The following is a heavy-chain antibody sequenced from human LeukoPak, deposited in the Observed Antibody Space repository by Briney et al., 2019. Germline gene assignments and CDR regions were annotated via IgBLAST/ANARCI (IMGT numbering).Heavy chain of an antibody. Sequence: SETLSLTCAVYGGSFSGYYWSWIRQPPGKGLEWIGEINHSGSTNYNPSLKSRVTISVDTSKNQFSLKLSSVTAADTAVYYCARGGYSYGYDAFDIWGQGTMVTVSS. D-gene: IGHD5-18*01. CDR1: GGSFSGYY. CDR2: INHSGST. J-gene: IGHJ3*02. V-gene: IGHV4-34*01. CDR3: ARGGYSYGYDAFDI.